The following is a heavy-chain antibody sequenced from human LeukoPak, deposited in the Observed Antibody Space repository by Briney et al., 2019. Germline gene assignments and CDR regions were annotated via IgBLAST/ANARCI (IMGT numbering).Heavy chain of an antibody. V-gene: IGHV1-69*01. J-gene: IGHJ4*02. CDR1: GGTFSNYA. CDR2: IIPIFGTT. CDR3: AKGPTYYYDSIIGY. Sequence: SVKVSCKASGGTFSNYAISWVRQAPGQGLEWVGGIIPIFGTTNYAQKFQGRVTITADESMSTAYMELSSLRSEDTAVYYCAKGPTYYYDSIIGYWGQGTLVTVSS. D-gene: IGHD3-22*01.